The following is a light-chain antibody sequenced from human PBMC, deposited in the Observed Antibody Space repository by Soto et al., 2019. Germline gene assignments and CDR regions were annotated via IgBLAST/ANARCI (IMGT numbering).Light chain of an antibody. V-gene: IGKV2-28*01. J-gene: IGKJ2*01. CDR2: LGS. CDR3: MQALQTPRT. Sequence: DIVMTQSPVSLPVTPGEPASISCRSSQSLLSHNGHNYLDWYLQKPGQSPQLLIYLGSNRASGVPDRFSGSASGTDFTLKISRVEAGDVGVYYCMQALQTPRTFGQGTKLEIK. CDR1: QSLLSHNGHNY.